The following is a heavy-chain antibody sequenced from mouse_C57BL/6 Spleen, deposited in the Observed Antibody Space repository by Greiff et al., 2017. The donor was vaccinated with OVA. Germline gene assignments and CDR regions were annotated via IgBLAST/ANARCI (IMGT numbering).Heavy chain of an antibody. CDR1: GYAFSSYW. D-gene: IGHD3-2*02. J-gene: IGHJ2*01. Sequence: VQLQESGAELVKPGASVKISCKASGYAFSSYWMNWVKQRPGKGLEWIGQIYPGDGDTNYNGKFKGKATLTADKSSSTAYMQLSSLTSEDSAVYFCAGEEAAQAYYFDYWGQGTTLTVSS. CDR3: AGEEAAQAYYFDY. CDR2: IYPGDGDT. V-gene: IGHV1-80*01.